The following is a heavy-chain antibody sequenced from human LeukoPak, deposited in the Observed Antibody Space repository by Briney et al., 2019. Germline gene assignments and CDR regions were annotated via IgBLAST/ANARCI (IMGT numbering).Heavy chain of an antibody. J-gene: IGHJ4*03. CDR1: GGSFSRYY. CDR2: INHRGDT. CDR3: ARGPTISETGYFDY. V-gene: IGHV4-34*01. Sequence: PSETLSLTCAVYGGSFSRYYWSWIRQSPGKGLQWIAEINHRGDTNYNPSVKSRVTISVDTSKNQFSLKVTSLTAADTAVYFCARGPTISETGYFDYWGQGTLVTVSS. D-gene: IGHD1-1*01.